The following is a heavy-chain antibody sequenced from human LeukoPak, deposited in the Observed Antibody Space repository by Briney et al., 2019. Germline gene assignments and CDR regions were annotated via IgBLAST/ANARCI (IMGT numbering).Heavy chain of an antibody. CDR3: ARAGSSSRWVNDY. J-gene: IGHJ4*02. D-gene: IGHD2-15*01. CDR2: INPNSGGT. V-gene: IGHV1-2*02. Sequence: ASVKVSCKASGYTFTGYYMHWVRQAPGQGLEWMGWINPNSGGTNYAQKFQGRVTMTRDTSISTAYMELSRLRSDDTAVFYCARAGSSSRWVNDYWGQGTLVTVSS. CDR1: GYTFTGYY.